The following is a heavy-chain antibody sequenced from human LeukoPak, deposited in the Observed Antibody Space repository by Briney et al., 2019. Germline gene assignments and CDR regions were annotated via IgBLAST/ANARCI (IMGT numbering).Heavy chain of an antibody. CDR3: AKDLGSRSFLFYYMDV. V-gene: IGHV3-23*01. Sequence: GGSLRLSYYAAQFTVSRSAMGCIRQAPGTGLEWVLSLSRCGTATYYADSVKGRVTTSRDNFKDTVYLQMNNLRADDAAVYDCAKDLGSRSFLFYYMDVWGTGTSVIVSS. CDR1: QFTVSRSA. D-gene: IGHD6-13*01. J-gene: IGHJ6*03. CDR2: LSRCGTAT.